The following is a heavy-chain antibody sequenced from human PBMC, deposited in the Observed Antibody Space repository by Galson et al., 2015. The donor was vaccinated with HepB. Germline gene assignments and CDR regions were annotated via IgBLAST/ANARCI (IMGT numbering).Heavy chain of an antibody. CDR2: INPNTGGT. CDR3: GRVKTDSSGYYYVDS. V-gene: IGHV1-2*02. CDR1: GYTFTDYY. J-gene: IGHJ4*02. D-gene: IGHD3-22*01. Sequence: SVKVSCKASGYTFTDYYMHWVRQAPGQGHEWMGWINPNTGGTNYAQKFQGRVTMTRDTSISTAYMELSRLRSDDTAVYYCGRVKTDSSGYYYVDSWGQGTLVTVSS.